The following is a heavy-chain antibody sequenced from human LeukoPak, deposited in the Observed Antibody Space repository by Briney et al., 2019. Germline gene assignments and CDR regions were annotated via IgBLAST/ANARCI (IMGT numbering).Heavy chain of an antibody. CDR1: GGSITGYY. CDR2: IYTGGST. Sequence: SETLSLTCTVSGGSITGYYWSWIRQPAGKGLEWIGRIYTGGSTNYNPSLKSRVTMSVDTSTNQFSLKLSSVTAADTAIYYCTRWYGGHGFDYWGQGTLVTVSS. J-gene: IGHJ4*02. V-gene: IGHV4-4*07. D-gene: IGHD4-23*01. CDR3: TRWYGGHGFDY.